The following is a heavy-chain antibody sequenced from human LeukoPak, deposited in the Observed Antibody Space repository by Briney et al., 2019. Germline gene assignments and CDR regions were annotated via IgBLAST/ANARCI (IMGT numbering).Heavy chain of an antibody. Sequence: ASVKVSCKASGYTFTSYYMHWVRQAPGQGLEWMGWISAYNGNTNYAQKIQGRVTMTTDTSTSTAYMELRSLRSDDTAVYYCARRGGKNYGDYVVYYYYMDVWGKGTTVTVSS. CDR3: ARRGGKNYGDYVVYYYYMDV. D-gene: IGHD4-17*01. CDR1: GYTFTSYY. J-gene: IGHJ6*03. V-gene: IGHV1-18*04. CDR2: ISAYNGNT.